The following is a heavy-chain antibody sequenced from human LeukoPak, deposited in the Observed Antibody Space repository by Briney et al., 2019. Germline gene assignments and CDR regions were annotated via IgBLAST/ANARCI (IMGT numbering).Heavy chain of an antibody. J-gene: IGHJ3*02. CDR3: ARDQGRKRAFDI. V-gene: IGHV3-66*02. Sequence: TGGSLRLSCAASGFTVSSNYMSWVRQAPGKGLEWVSVIYSGGSTYYADSVKGRFTISRDNSNNTLYLQMNSLRAEDTAVYYCARDQGRKRAFDIWGQGTMVTVSS. CDR2: IYSGGST. CDR1: GFTVSSNY. D-gene: IGHD1-14*01.